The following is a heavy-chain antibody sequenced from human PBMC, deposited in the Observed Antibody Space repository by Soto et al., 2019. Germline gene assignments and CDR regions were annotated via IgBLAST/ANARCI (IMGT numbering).Heavy chain of an antibody. Sequence: QVQLVQSGAEVKKPGASVKVSCKASGYTFTGYYMHWVRQAPGQGLEWMGWINPNTGGTNYAQKLKGRVTMTRDTSISTAYMELSRLRSDDTAVYYCARVNVVVVAATREYYFDYWGQGTLVTVSS. V-gene: IGHV1-2*02. CDR1: GYTFTGYY. CDR2: INPNTGGT. J-gene: IGHJ4*02. D-gene: IGHD2-15*01. CDR3: ARVNVVVVAATREYYFDY.